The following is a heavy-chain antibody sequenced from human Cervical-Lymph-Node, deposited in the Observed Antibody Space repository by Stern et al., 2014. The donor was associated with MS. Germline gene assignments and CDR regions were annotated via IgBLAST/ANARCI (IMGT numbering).Heavy chain of an antibody. V-gene: IGHV2-70*01. J-gene: IGHJ6*02. D-gene: IGHD3-16*01. CDR3: ARTHYVWGSAYGMDV. CDR2: IDWDDDK. CDR1: GFSLSTSGMC. Sequence: ESGPALVKPTQTLTLTCTFSGFSLSTSGMCVSWIRQPPGKALEWLALIDWDDDKYYSTSLKTRLTISKVTSKNQVVLTMTNMDPVDTATYYCARTHYVWGSAYGMDVWGQGTTVTVSS.